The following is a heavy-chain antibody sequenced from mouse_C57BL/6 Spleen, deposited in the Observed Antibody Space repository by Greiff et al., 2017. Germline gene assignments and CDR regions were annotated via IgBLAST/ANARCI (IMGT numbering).Heavy chain of an antibody. CDR2: IHPNSGST. CDR3: ARAPPYYRSHFDY. J-gene: IGHJ2*01. D-gene: IGHD1-1*01. CDR1: GYTFTSYW. Sequence: QVQLQQPGAELVKPGASVKLSCKASGYTFTSYWMHWVKQRPGQGLEWIGMIHPNSGSTNYNEKFKSKATLTVDKSSSTAYMQLSSLTSEDAAVYYCARAPPYYRSHFDYWGQGTTLTVSS. V-gene: IGHV1-64*01.